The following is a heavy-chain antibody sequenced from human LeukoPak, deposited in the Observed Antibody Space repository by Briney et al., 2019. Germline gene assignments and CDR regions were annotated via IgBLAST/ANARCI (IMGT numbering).Heavy chain of an antibody. D-gene: IGHD6-19*01. CDR1: GYTFSGYY. V-gene: IGHV1-2*02. Sequence: ASVKVSCKASGYTFSGYYIHWVRQAPGQGLEWMAWINPSNGDTNYAQKFQGRVTMTRDTSISTAYMELTRLISDDTAVYYGARVGSSGWYVHPTLDYWAREPWSPSPQ. CDR3: ARVGSSGWYVHPTLDY. J-gene: IGHJ4*02. CDR2: INPSNGDT.